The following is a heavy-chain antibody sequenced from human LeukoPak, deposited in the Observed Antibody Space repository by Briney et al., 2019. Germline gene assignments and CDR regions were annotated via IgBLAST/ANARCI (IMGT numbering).Heavy chain of an antibody. V-gene: IGHV3-11*06. CDR3: ARDLGSGSYSFYYYYGMDV. Sequence: GGSLRLSSAASGFTFSDYYMSWIRRAPGQGLEWVSYISSSSSYTNYADSVKGRFTISRDNAKNSLYLQMNSLRAEDTAVYYCARDLGSGSYSFYYYYGMDVWGKGTTVTVSS. CDR1: GFTFSDYY. J-gene: IGHJ6*04. D-gene: IGHD3-10*01. CDR2: ISSSSSYT.